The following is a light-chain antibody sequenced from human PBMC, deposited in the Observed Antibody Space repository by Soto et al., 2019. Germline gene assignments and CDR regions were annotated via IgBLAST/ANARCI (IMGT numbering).Light chain of an antibody. CDR2: DVS. V-gene: IGLV2-14*01. J-gene: IGLJ2*01. Sequence: QSVLTQPASVSGSPGQSITISCTGTSSDVGGYNCVSWYQQHPGKAPKLMIYDVSNRPSGVSNRFSGSKSANTASLTISGLQADDEADYYCSSYTSSSTPWKVFGAGTKLTVL. CDR3: SSYTSSSTPWKV. CDR1: SSDVGGYNC.